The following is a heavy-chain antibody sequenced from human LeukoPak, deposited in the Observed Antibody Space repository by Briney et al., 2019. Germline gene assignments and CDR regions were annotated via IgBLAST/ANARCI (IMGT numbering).Heavy chain of an antibody. CDR2: ISGSGGST. CDR3: ARDGGGWVVYYDILTGYYRGFFDY. CDR1: GFTFSSYA. D-gene: IGHD3-9*01. Sequence: GGSLRLSCAASGFTFSSYAMSWVRQAPGKGLEWVSAISGSGGSTYYADSVKGRFTISRDNSKNTLYLQMNSLRAEDTAVYYCARDGGGWVVYYDILTGYYRGFFDYWGQGTLVTVSS. J-gene: IGHJ4*02. V-gene: IGHV3-23*01.